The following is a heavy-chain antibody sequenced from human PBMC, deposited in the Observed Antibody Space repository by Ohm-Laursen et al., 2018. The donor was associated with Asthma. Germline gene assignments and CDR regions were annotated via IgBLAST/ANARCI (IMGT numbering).Heavy chain of an antibody. V-gene: IGHV3-48*01. D-gene: IGHD2-2*01. CDR1: GFTFSSYS. Sequence: SLRLSCAASGFTFSSYSMNWVRQAPGKGLEWVLYITSYSSTTYYADSVKRRLTLSRDNAKNSLYLQMNGLRAQDTAVYYCAVGTTAAGFDVWGQGTTVTVSS. CDR2: ITSYSSTT. J-gene: IGHJ6*02. CDR3: AVGTTAAGFDV.